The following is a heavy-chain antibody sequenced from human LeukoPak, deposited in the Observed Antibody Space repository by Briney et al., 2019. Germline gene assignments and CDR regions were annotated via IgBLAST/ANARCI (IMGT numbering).Heavy chain of an antibody. V-gene: IGHV3-15*01. J-gene: IGHJ4*02. CDR2: IKSKTDGGTT. D-gene: IGHD3-10*01. CDR1: GFTFSSYW. Sequence: GGSLRLSCAASGFTFSSYWMSWVRQAPGEGLEWVGRIKSKTDGGTTDYAAAVKGRFTISRDDSKSTLYLQMNSLKTEDTAVYYCTPLWFGEFGYWGQGTLVTVSS. CDR3: TPLWFGEFGY.